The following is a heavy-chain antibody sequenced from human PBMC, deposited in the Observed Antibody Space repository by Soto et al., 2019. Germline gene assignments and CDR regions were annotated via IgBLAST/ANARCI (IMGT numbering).Heavy chain of an antibody. CDR2: IIPIFGTA. V-gene: IGHV1-69*01. J-gene: IGHJ6*02. Sequence: GTSVKVTCKASGGTLSRNGISWVRQAPGPVLEWMGGIIPIFGTANYAQKFQGRVTITADESTSTAYMELSSLRSEDTAVYYCATGGCWSGYYSANIYYYGMDVWGQGTTVTVSS. D-gene: IGHD3-3*01. CDR1: GGTLSRNG. CDR3: ATGGCWSGYYSANIYYYGMDV.